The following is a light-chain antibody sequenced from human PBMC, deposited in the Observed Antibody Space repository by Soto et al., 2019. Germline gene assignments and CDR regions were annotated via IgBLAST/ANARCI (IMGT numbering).Light chain of an antibody. J-gene: IGKJ4*01. CDR2: GAS. Sequence: EIMMTQSPAILSVSPGERATLSCRASQSVSINLAWYQQKPDQVPRLLIYGASSRATGSPARFSGSGSGTVFTLTISSLQSEDFEFYYGQQYNNGPLTVGGGTKVEI. CDR1: QSVSIN. CDR3: QQYNNGPLT. V-gene: IGKV3-15*01.